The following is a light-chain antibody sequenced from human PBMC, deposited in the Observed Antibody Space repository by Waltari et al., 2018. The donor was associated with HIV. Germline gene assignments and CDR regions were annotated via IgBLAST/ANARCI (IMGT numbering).Light chain of an antibody. CDR3: AAWDDSLSGHVV. J-gene: IGLJ2*01. Sequence: QSVLTQPHSSSGPPGLLVTISLSGISSNLGSNYDYWYQQLPGTAPKLLIYRSNQRPSGVPGRFSGSKSGTSASLAISGLRSEDEADYYCAAWDDSLSGHVVFGGGTKLTVL. CDR1: SSNLGSNY. V-gene: IGLV1-47*01. CDR2: RSN.